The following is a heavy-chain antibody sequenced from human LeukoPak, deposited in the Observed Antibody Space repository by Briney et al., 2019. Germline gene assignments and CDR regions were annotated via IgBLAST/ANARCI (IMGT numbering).Heavy chain of an antibody. CDR3: ARDGGYAYDSSGYYLG. Sequence: SVKVSCKASGGTFSSYAISGVRQAPGQGLEWMGGIIPIFGTAEYAKKFQGRVTITADESTSTAYMELSSLRSEDTAVYYCARDGGYAYDSSGYYLGWGQGTLVTVSS. CDR1: GGTFSSYA. CDR2: IIPIFGTA. D-gene: IGHD3-22*01. V-gene: IGHV1-69*01. J-gene: IGHJ4*02.